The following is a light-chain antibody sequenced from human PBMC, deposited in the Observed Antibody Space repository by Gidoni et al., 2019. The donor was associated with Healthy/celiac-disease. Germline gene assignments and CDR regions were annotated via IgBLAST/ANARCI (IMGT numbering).Light chain of an antibody. V-gene: IGKV3-11*01. CDR3: QQRSNLLT. CDR1: QSVRSY. CDR2: DAS. J-gene: IGKJ4*01. Sequence: EIVLTQSPATLSLSPGERATLSCRASQSVRSYLAWYQQKPGQAHRLLIYDASNRATGIPARFSGIGSGTDFTLTIRSLEPEDFAVYYCQQRSNLLTFGGXTKVEIK.